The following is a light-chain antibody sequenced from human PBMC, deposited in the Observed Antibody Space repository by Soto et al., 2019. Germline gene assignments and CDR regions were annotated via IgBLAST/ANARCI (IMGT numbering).Light chain of an antibody. J-gene: IGKJ2*01. CDR2: DAS. V-gene: IGKV3-11*01. Sequence: EIVLTQSPATLSLSPGERATLSCRASQSISFYLAWYQHKPGQAPRLLIYDASTRATGIPARFSGTGSGTDFTLTISSLEPEDFAVYYCLQRSDWPPFTVGQGTQLDIK. CDR1: QSISFY. CDR3: LQRSDWPPFT.